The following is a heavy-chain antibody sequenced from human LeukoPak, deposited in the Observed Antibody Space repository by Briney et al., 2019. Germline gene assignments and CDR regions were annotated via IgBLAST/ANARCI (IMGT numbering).Heavy chain of an antibody. CDR1: KDTFDNYW. D-gene: IGHD6-6*01. V-gene: IGHV5-51*01. J-gene: IGHJ3*02. Sequence: GESLKISCNGSKDTFDNYWIGWVRQMPGKGLEWMGIIYPDDSDTRYSPSFQGQVTISADKSINTAFLQWGSLKASDTAMYYCARVGSSSSHDAFDIWGQGTMVTVSS. CDR2: IYPDDSDT. CDR3: ARVGSSSSHDAFDI.